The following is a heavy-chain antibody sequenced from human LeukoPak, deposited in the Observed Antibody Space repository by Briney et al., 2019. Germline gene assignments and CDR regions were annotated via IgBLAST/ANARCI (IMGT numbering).Heavy chain of an antibody. CDR2: ISYDGTNK. V-gene: IGHV3-30-3*01. CDR1: GFTITSNA. Sequence: GGSLRLSCAASGFTITSNAMHWVRQAPGKLEWVASISYDGTNKYYADSVKGRFTISRDNSKNTLYLQMNSLRHDDTAIYYCARDQGAQWGQGTLVTVSS. D-gene: IGHD3-16*01. CDR3: ARDQGAQ. J-gene: IGHJ4*02.